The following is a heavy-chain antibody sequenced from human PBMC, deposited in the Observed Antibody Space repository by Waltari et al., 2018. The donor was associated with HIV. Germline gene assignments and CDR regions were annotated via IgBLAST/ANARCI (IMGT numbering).Heavy chain of an antibody. CDR2: ISTSSSAI. CDR1: GFSFSSYS. Sequence: EVQLVESGGGLVQPGGSLRLSCTASGFSFSSYSMYWVRQAPGKGLEWVSYISTSSSAIFYADSVKGRFTISRDTAKNSLYLQMNSLRAEDTAVYYCARDRTRYYFDSWGQGTLVTVSS. V-gene: IGHV3-48*01. D-gene: IGHD6-6*01. CDR3: ARDRTRYYFDS. J-gene: IGHJ4*02.